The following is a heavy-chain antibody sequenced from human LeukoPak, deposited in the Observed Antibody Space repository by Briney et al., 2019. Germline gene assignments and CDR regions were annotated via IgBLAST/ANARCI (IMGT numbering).Heavy chain of an antibody. V-gene: IGHV3-30-3*01. Sequence: GGFLRLSCAASGFTFSSYAMHWVRQAPGKGLEWVAVISYDGSNKYYADSVKGRFTISRDNSKNTLYLQMNSLRAEDTAVYYCARDRFLEWTTPDYWGQGTLVTVSS. CDR2: ISYDGSNK. CDR3: ARDRFLEWTTPDY. J-gene: IGHJ4*02. CDR1: GFTFSSYA. D-gene: IGHD3-3*01.